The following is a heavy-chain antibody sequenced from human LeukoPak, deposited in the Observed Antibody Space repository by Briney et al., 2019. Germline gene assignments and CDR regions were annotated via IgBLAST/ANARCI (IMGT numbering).Heavy chain of an antibody. Sequence: SEALSLTCTVSGGSLSSDYWTWIRQPPGKRLQWIGYIYYSGNTNYNPSLKSRVTISVDTSKNQFSLRLSSVTAADTAVYYCARLGNRDGYNYFLDYWGQGILVTVSS. CDR3: ARLGNRDGYNYFLDY. CDR1: GGSLSSDY. CDR2: IYYSGNT. V-gene: IGHV4-59*08. D-gene: IGHD5-12*01. J-gene: IGHJ4*02.